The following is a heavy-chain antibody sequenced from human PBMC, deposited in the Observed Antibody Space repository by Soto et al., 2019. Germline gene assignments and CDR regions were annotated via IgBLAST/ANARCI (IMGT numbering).Heavy chain of an antibody. D-gene: IGHD3-22*01. CDR2: ISATGTT. CDR1: GDSMSSYY. CDR3: ARDSSGYPEGFFDY. V-gene: IGHV4-4*07. Sequence: QVQLRESGPGLVEPSETLSLTCTVSGDSMSSYYWSWIRQSAEKGLEWMGRISATGTTNYMPSLKSRITLSIDASKNQFSLNLSSVTAADTAVYYCARDSSGYPEGFFDYWGQGTLLTVSS. J-gene: IGHJ4*02.